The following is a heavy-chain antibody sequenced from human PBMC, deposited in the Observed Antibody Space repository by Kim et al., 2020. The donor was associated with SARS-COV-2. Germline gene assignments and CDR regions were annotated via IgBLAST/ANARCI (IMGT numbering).Heavy chain of an antibody. V-gene: IGHV1-2*02. CDR1: GYTFTGHI. CDR2: IYPANGDI. Sequence: ASVKVSCKASGYTFTGHIVHWVRQAPGHGLEWLGCIYPANGDIHYAQKFQGRVTVSKDTSIDTTYMDLTGLTSDDTAMYYCTREVDGFDYWGQGTMVTGSS. J-gene: IGHJ3*01. CDR3: TREVDGFDY.